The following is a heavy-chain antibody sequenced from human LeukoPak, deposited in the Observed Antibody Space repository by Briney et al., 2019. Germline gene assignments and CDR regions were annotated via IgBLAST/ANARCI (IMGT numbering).Heavy chain of an antibody. CDR3: ARDIVVVGFDY. CDR1: GFTFSSYS. CDR2: ISSSSSYI. J-gene: IGHJ4*02. V-gene: IGHV3-21*01. D-gene: IGHD3-22*01. Sequence: GGSLRLSCAASGFTFSSYSMNWVRQAPGKGLEWVSSISSSSSYIYYADSVKGRFTISRDNAKNSLYLQMNSLRTEDTAVYYCARDIVVVGFDYWGQGTLVTVSS.